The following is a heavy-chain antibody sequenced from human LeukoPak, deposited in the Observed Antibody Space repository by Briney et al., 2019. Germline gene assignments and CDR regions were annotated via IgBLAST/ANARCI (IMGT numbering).Heavy chain of an antibody. CDR2: IYYSGST. J-gene: IGHJ6*02. CDR1: GGSISSYY. Sequence: PSETLSLTCTVSGGSISSYYWSWIRQPPGEGLEWIGYIYYSGSTNYNPSLKSRVTISVDTSKNQFSLKLSSVTAADTAVYYCARHSGRGYSYGRYYYYGMDVWGQGTTVTVSS. CDR3: ARHSGRGYSYGRYYYYGMDV. V-gene: IGHV4-59*08. D-gene: IGHD5-18*01.